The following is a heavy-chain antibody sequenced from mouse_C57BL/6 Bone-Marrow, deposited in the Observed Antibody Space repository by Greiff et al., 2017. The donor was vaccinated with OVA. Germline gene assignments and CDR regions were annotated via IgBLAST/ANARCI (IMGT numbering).Heavy chain of an antibody. D-gene: IGHD1-2*01. J-gene: IGHJ2*01. CDR2: IYPGSGNT. CDR3: ARDNAYCFAY. Sequence: QVQLQQSGAEVVRPGASVKLSCKASGYTFTDHYINWVKQRPGQGLEWIARIYPGSGNTYYNEKLKGKATLTGEKSSNTAYMQLSSLTSEDTAVYFCARDNAYCFAYCRQGTTLTVSS. CDR1: GYTFTDHY. V-gene: IGHV1-76*01.